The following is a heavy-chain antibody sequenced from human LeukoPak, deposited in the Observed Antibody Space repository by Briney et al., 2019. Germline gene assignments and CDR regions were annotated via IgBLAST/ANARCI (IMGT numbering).Heavy chain of an antibody. V-gene: IGHV3-49*04. D-gene: IGHD1-26*01. CDR3: TRDPYSGAYYEGYYYYYMDV. CDR1: GFNFGDYA. CDR2: IRSKIYGGTP. Sequence: GGSLRLSCTTSGFNFGDYAMTWVRQAPGKGLEWVGFIRSKIYGGTPEYAASVKGRFTISRDDSEGVAYLQMNSLKTEDTAVYYCTRDPYSGAYYEGYYYYYMDVWGKGTTVTVSS. J-gene: IGHJ6*03.